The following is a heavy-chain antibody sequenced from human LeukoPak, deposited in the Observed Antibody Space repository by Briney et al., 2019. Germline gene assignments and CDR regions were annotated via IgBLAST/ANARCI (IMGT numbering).Heavy chain of an antibody. Sequence: ASVKVSCKASGYTFTGYYMHWVRQAPGQGLEWMGWINPNSGGTNYAQKFQGRVTMTRDTSISTAYMELSRLRSDDTAVYYCARDSGYSGYDGGGMDVWGQGTTVTVSS. J-gene: IGHJ6*02. V-gene: IGHV1-2*02. CDR3: ARDSGYSGYDGGGMDV. CDR1: GYTFTGYY. CDR2: INPNSGGT. D-gene: IGHD5-12*01.